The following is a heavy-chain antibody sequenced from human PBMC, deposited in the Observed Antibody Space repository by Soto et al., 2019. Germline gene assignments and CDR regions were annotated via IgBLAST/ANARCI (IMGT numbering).Heavy chain of an antibody. D-gene: IGHD1-1*01. CDR1: GFTFSSYS. CDR2: ISSSSSYI. V-gene: IGHV3-21*01. CDR3: ARDRRAAPDYNWNDLNDY. Sequence: GGSLRLSGAASGFTFSSYSMNWVRQAPGKGLEWVSSISSSSSYIYYADSVKGRFTISRDNAKNSLYLQMNSLRAEDTAVYYCARDRRAAPDYNWNDLNDYWGQGTLVTVSS. J-gene: IGHJ4*02.